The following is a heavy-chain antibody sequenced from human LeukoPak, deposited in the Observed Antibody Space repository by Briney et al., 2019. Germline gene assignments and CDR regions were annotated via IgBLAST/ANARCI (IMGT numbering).Heavy chain of an antibody. CDR1: GFTFSTCG. CDR2: ICGSGDNT. Sequence: PGGSLRLSCAASGFTFSTCGMSWVRQAPGKGLEWVSAICGSGDNTYHADSVKGRFTISRDNSKNTLFLQMNSLRAEDTAVYYCASTGHYYYYYMDVWGKGTTVTVSS. D-gene: IGHD4-11*01. J-gene: IGHJ6*03. CDR3: ASTGHYYYYYMDV. V-gene: IGHV3-23*01.